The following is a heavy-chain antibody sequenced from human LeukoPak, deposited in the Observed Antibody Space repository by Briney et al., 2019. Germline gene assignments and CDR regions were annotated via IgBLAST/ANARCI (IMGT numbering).Heavy chain of an antibody. Sequence: ASVKVSCKASGYTFTGYCMHWVRQAPGQGLEWMGWINPNSGGTNYAQKFQGRVTMTRDTSISTAYMELSRLRSDGTAVYYCARAHATFDWLLPEYFQHWGQGTLVTVSS. CDR1: GYTFTGYC. CDR3: ARAHATFDWLLPEYFQH. CDR2: INPNSGGT. J-gene: IGHJ1*01. V-gene: IGHV1-2*02. D-gene: IGHD3-9*01.